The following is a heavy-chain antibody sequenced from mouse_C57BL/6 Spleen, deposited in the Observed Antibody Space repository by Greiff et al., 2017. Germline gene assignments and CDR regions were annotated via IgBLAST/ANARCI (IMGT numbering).Heavy chain of an antibody. CDR2: INSGGSYT. CDR3: ARDYAIDY. CDR1: GFTFSSSG. V-gene: IGHV5-6*01. J-gene: IGHJ4*01. Sequence: EVQLMQSGGDLVKPGGSLKLSCAASGFTFSSSGMSWVRQTPDKRLEWVATINSGGSYTYYPDSVKGRFTISGDNANNTLYLQISSLTSEDTAMYYCARDYAIDYWGQGTSVTVSS.